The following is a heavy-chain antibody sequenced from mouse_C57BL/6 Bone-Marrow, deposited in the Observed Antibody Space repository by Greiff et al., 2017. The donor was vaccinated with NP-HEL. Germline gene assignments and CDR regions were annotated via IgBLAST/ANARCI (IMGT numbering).Heavy chain of an antibody. D-gene: IGHD3-2*02. CDR2: INPSSGYT. Sequence: QVQLQQSGAELARPGASVKMSCKASGYTFTSYTMHWVKQRPGPGLEWIGYINPSSGYTKYNQKFKDKATLTADKSSSTAYMQLSSLTSEDSAVYYCARQLRLRAWFAYWGQGTLVTVSA. CDR1: GYTFTSYT. CDR3: ARQLRLRAWFAY. V-gene: IGHV1-4*01. J-gene: IGHJ3*01.